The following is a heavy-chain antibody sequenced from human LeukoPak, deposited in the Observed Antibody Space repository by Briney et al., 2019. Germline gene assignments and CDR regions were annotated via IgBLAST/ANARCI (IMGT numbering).Heavy chain of an antibody. CDR1: GYKFTDDY. D-gene: IGHD3-16*01. J-gene: IGHJ4*02. V-gene: IGHV1-2*02. Sequence: ASVKVSCKASGYKFTDDYMHWVRQAPGQGLEFMGWINPDSGFTNYAQKFKSRVTMTRDTSISTVYLEVRSLTSDDTAVYYCAPTAEAYTSWWKVWGQGTLVTVSS. CDR2: INPDSGFT. CDR3: APTAEAYTSWWKV.